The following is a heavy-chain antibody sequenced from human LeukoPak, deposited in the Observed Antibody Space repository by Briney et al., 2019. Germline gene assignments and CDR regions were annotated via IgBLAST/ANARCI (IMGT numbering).Heavy chain of an antibody. CDR3: ARDSGPLYAKNFYYMGMECDF. V-gene: IGHV3-30*04. D-gene: IGHD3-22*01. Sequence: PGGSLRLSCAASGYSFRNYAIHWVRQAPGKGLEWVAIISNDGITKYCTESVKGRFTISRDNSKNTVSLQMNSLTTEDTAVYYCARDSGPLYAKNFYYMGMECDFWGQGTLVTVSS. CDR2: ISNDGITK. CDR1: GYSFRNYA. J-gene: IGHJ4*02.